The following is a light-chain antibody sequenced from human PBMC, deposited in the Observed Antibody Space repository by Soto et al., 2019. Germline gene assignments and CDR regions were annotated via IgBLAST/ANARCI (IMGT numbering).Light chain of an antibody. CDR1: QSVSSN. CDR3: QQYNNWPPT. CDR2: GAS. V-gene: IGKV3-15*01. J-gene: IGKJ1*01. Sequence: EIVMTQSPATLSVSPGERATLSCRASQSVSSNLAWYQQKPGQAPRLLIYGASTRATGIPARFSGSGSGTEFTRTISSLQSEDFAVYFWQQYNNWPPTFGQGTKVEIK.